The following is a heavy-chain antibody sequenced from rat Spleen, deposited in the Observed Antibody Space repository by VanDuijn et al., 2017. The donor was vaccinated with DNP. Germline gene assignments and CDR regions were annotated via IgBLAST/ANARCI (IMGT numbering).Heavy chain of an antibody. V-gene: IGHV5-7*01. CDR3: ARGGRSYFDY. D-gene: IGHD1-11*01. CDR1: GFTFSNYD. Sequence: EVQLVESGGGLVQPGRSLKLSCVASGFTFSNYDMAWVRQAPKKGLEWVATISYDGSSTYYRDSVKGRFTISRDNADHTLYLQMNSLRSEDTATYYCARGGRSYFDYWGQGVMVTVSS. CDR2: ISYDGSST. J-gene: IGHJ2*01.